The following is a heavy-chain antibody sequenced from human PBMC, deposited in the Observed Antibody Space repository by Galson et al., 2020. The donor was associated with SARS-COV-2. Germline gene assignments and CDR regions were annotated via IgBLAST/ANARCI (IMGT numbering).Heavy chain of an antibody. J-gene: IGHJ4*02. D-gene: IGHD2-8*02. CDR1: GFSFSDYG. CDR3: AKSGARYCTGGTCYFDY. Sequence: GESLKISCAASGFSFSDYGMHWVRQAPGEGLEWLAVISDDGSTRYYADSVKGRFTISRDNSKSSLYLQMNSLRAEDTAVYFCAKSGARYCTGGTCYFDYWGQGTLVTVSS. V-gene: IGHV3-30*18. CDR2: ISDDGSTR.